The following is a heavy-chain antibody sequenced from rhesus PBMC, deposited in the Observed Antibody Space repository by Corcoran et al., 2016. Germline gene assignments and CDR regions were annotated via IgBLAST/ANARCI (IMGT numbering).Heavy chain of an antibody. CDR3: ARRKSLFDY. Sequence: EVQLVEPGGGLAKPGGCLGLSCAASGLTFRDSYLPRVPPASGKGLGWVSRISNGGGSTWYADSVKGRFTISRENAKNTLYLQMDSLRAEETAVYYCARRKSLFDYWGQGVLVTVSS. CDR2: ISNGGGST. J-gene: IGHJ4*01. V-gene: IGHV3-59*01. CDR1: GLTFRDSY.